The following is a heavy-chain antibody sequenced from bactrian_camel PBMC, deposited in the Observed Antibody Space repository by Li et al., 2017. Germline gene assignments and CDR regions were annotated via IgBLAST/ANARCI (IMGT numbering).Heavy chain of an antibody. CDR3: AEGRGSRGEHCYSLNY. V-gene: IGHV3S1*01. CDR1: GNTYDSPC. Sequence: VQLVESGGGSVQAGGSLRLSCSASGNTYDSPCMGWQRQAPGKQREGVAAIDTRGTRTYADSVRGRFTISKDNARNTLILQMNNLQPDDTATYYCAEGRGSRGEHCYSLNYWGQGTQVTVSS. J-gene: IGHJ4*01. D-gene: IGHD6*01. CDR2: IDTRGTRT.